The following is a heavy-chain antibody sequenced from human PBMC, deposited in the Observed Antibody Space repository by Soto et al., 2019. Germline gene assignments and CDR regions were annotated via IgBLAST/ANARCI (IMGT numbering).Heavy chain of an antibody. D-gene: IGHD4-4*01. Sequence: EVQLVESGGGLVQPGGSLRLSCAASGFTLRDYWMSWVRQAPGKGLEWEANIKQDGSEIYYVDSVEGRFTISRDNAKNSLFLQMNSLRAEDTAVYYCLITTSAFDIWGQGTLVTVSS. CDR1: GFTLRDYW. CDR2: IKQDGSEI. V-gene: IGHV3-7*01. J-gene: IGHJ3*02. CDR3: LITTSAFDI.